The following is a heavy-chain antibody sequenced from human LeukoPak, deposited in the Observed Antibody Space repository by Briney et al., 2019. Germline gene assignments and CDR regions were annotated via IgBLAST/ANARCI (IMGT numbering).Heavy chain of an antibody. Sequence: PGGSLRLSCAASAFTFSDYAMAWVRQSPEKGLEWVSAISGSGHSTYYGDSVKGRFTISRDNSRNTLYLQMISLGADDTALYYCARNLNSGSYYYFDSWGLGTLVAVSS. CDR1: AFTFSDYA. CDR3: ARNLNSGSYYYFDS. J-gene: IGHJ4*02. CDR2: ISGSGHST. D-gene: IGHD5-12*01. V-gene: IGHV3-23*01.